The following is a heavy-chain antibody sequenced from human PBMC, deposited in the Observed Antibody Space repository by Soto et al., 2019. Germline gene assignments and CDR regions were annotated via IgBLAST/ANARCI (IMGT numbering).Heavy chain of an antibody. CDR1: GGTFSTYS. CDR3: PIGSWSGEGVDI. V-gene: IGHV1-69*02. Sequence: QVQLVQSGAEVKKPGSSVKVSCKDSGGTFSTYSMFWVRQAPGQGLEWMGRIIPMLGIRNYARRFQDRVTITADKATATAHMELSRLRSEDTARYYCPIGSWSGEGVDIWGQGTMVTVSS. CDR2: IIPMLGIR. D-gene: IGHD2-21*01. J-gene: IGHJ3*02.